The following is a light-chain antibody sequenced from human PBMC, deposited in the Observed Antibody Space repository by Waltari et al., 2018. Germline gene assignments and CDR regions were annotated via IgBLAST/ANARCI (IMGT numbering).Light chain of an antibody. CDR1: SSDVGRYIY. CDR3: SSYTSSSTLV. V-gene: IGLV2-14*01. Sequence: QSALTQPASVSGSPGQSITISCTGTSSDVGRYIYVAWYQQHPGKVPKVIIYDFRKRPSGVSNRFSGSKSGNTASLTISGLQAEDEADYYCSSYTSSSTLVFGGGTKLTVL. J-gene: IGLJ2*01. CDR2: DFR.